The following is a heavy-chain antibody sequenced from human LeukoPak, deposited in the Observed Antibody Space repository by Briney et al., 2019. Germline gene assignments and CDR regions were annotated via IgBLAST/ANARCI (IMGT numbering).Heavy chain of an antibody. CDR1: GGSISSSSYY. CDR2: IYYSGST. V-gene: IGHV4-39*07. Sequence: SETLSLTCTVSGGSISSSSYYWGWIRQPPGKGLECIGSIYYSGSTYYNPSLKSRVTISVDTSKNQFSLKLSSVTAADTAVYYCARGIYDSSGYRHDYWGQGTLVTVSS. D-gene: IGHD3-22*01. CDR3: ARGIYDSSGYRHDY. J-gene: IGHJ4*02.